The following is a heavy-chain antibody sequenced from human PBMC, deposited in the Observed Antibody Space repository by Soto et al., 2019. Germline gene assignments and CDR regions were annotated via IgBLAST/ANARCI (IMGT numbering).Heavy chain of an antibody. CDR3: VKGIGNHWAHDY. J-gene: IGHJ4*02. D-gene: IGHD7-27*01. Sequence: DPMKGRHTISRDNSKNTLYLQMNSLRAEDTAVYYRVKGIGNHWAHDYWGQGTLVTVSS. V-gene: IGHV3-30*02.